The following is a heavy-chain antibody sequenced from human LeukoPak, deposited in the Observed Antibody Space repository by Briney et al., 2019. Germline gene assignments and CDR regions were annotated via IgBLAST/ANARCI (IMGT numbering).Heavy chain of an antibody. CDR1: GSTFSSYA. J-gene: IGHJ6*02. V-gene: IGHV3-23*01. CDR3: ARDYGDFYYYYYGMDV. D-gene: IGHD4-17*01. CDR2: ISGSGGST. Sequence: GGSLRLSCAASGSTFSSYAMSWVRQAPGKGLEWVSAISGSGGSTYYADSVKGRFTISRDNAKNTLYLQMNSLRAEDTAVYYCARDYGDFYYYYYGMDVWGQGTTVTVSS.